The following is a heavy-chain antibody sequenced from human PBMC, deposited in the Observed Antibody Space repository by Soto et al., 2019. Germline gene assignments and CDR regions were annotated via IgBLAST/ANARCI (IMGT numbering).Heavy chain of an antibody. CDR1: GFICSSYD. CDR2: ILVGGST. J-gene: IGHJ3*02. CDR3: AKATATGGGAFDI. D-gene: IGHD2-8*02. V-gene: IGHV3-23*01. Sequence: PGGSLRLSCAASGFICSSYDMGWVRQAPGKGLEWVSTILVGGSTHYEDSVKGRFTISRDGSKNTVYLQMNSLTAGDTAVYYCAKATATGGGAFDICGQGTMVTVSS.